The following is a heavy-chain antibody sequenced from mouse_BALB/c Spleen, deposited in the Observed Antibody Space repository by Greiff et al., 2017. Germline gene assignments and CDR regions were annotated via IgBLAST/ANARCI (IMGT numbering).Heavy chain of an antibody. J-gene: IGHJ3*01. Sequence: VQLKESGAELVRSGASVKLSCTASGFNIKDYYMHWVKQRPEQGLEWIGRIDPANGNTKYDPKFQGKATITADTSSNTAYLQLSSLTSEDTAVYYCARGDYGAAYWGQGTLVTVSA. V-gene: IGHV14-3*02. CDR3: ARGDYGAAY. CDR1: GFNIKDYY. D-gene: IGHD2-4*01. CDR2: IDPANGNT.